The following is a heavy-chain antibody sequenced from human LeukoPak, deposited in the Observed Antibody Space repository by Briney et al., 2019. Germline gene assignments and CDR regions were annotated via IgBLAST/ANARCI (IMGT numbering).Heavy chain of an antibody. V-gene: IGHV3-74*01. CDR3: TRESGSFDH. CDR1: GFTFCSNW. J-gene: IGHJ4*02. Sequence: GGSLRLSCAASGFTFCSNWMHWVRQAPGKGLVWVSGINSDGSSTKYADSVKGRFTISRDNAKNTLYLQMNSLRAEDTAVYYCTRESGSFDHWGQGTLVTVSS. D-gene: IGHD1-26*01. CDR2: INSDGSST.